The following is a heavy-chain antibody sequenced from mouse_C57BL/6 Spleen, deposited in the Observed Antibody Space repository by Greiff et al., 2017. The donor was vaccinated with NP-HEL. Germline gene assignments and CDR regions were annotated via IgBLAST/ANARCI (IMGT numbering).Heavy chain of an antibody. J-gene: IGHJ2*01. D-gene: IGHD1-1*01. CDR1: GYTFTSYW. CDR3: ARYPLRYGSLGHYFDY. Sequence: QVQLQQPGTELVKPGASVKLSCKASGYTFTSYWMHWVKQRPGQGLEWIGNINPSNGGTNYNEKFKSKATLTVDKSSSTAYMQLSSLTSEDSAVYYCARYPLRYGSLGHYFDYWGQGTTLTVSS. V-gene: IGHV1-53*01. CDR2: INPSNGGT.